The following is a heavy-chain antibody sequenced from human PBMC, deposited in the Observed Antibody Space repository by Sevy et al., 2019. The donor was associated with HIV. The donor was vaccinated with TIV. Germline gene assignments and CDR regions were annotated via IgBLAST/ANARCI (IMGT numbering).Heavy chain of an antibody. Sequence: GGSLRLSCSASGFSFDDYVMNWVRQVPGMGLEWVSGINWNGENTGYAVSVKDRFTISRNNDKKSLDLQMNSLRVEDTGLYYCAKDRRAYFHRSGYQISDAFDVWGRGTMVTVSS. J-gene: IGHJ3*01. D-gene: IGHD3-22*01. CDR2: INWNGENT. V-gene: IGHV3-20*04. CDR3: AKDRRAYFHRSGYQISDAFDV. CDR1: GFSFDDYV.